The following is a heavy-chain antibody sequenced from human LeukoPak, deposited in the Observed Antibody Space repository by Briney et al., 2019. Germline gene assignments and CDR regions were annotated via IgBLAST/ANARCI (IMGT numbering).Heavy chain of an antibody. D-gene: IGHD3-22*01. CDR1: GFTFSSYA. CDR3: AREGGYYYDSSGIDY. J-gene: IGHJ4*02. Sequence: GGSLRLSCAASGFTFSSYAMHWVRQAPGKGLEWVAVISYDGSDKYYADSVKGRFTISRDNSKNTLYLQMNGLRAEDTAVYYCAREGGYYYDSSGIDYWGQGTLVTVSS. V-gene: IGHV3-30-3*01. CDR2: ISYDGSDK.